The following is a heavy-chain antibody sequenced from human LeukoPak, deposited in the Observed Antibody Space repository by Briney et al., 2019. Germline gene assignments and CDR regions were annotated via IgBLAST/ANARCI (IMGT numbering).Heavy chain of an antibody. CDR1: GYSISSGYY. Sequence: SETLFLTCAVSGYSISSGYYWGWIRQPPGKGLEWIGSIYHSGSTYYNPSLKSRVTISVDTSKTQFSLKLSSVTAADTAVYYCARLYYDRSGYDDAFDIWGQGTMVTVSS. CDR2: IYHSGST. D-gene: IGHD3-22*01. J-gene: IGHJ3*02. CDR3: ARLYYDRSGYDDAFDI. V-gene: IGHV4-38-2*01.